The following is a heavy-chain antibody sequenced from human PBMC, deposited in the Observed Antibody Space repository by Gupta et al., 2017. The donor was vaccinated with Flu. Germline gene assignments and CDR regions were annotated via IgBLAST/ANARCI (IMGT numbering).Heavy chain of an antibody. J-gene: IGHJ3*02. D-gene: IGHD2-2*03. V-gene: IGHV4-39*01. Sequence: QLQLQESGPGLVKPSETLSLTCTVSGGSISSSSYYWGWIRQPPRKGLEWIGSIYYSGSTYYNPSLKSRVTISVDTSKNQFSLKLSSVTAADTAVYYCAGRVKLDIVVVPAAIGAFDIWGQGTMVTVSS. CDR1: GGSISSSSYY. CDR2: IYYSGST. CDR3: AGRVKLDIVVVPAAIGAFDI.